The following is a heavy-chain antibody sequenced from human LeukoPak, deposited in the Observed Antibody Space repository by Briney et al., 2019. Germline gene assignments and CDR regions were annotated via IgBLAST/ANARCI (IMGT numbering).Heavy chain of an antibody. D-gene: IGHD6-13*01. J-gene: IGHJ5*02. Sequence: GGSLRLSCAASGFTFSSYSMNWVRQAPGKGLEWVSSISSSSSYIYYADSVKGRFTISRDNAKNSLYLQMNSLRAEDTAVYYCARGAAAGPGWFDPRGQGTLVTVSS. CDR1: GFTFSSYS. CDR3: ARGAAAGPGWFDP. V-gene: IGHV3-21*01. CDR2: ISSSSSYI.